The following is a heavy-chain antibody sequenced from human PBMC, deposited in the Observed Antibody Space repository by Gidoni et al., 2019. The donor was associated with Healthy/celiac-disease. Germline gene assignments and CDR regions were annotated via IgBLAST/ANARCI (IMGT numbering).Heavy chain of an antibody. J-gene: IGHJ2*01. Sequence: EVQLLESGGGSVQTGGSLRLSCAASGFTCSSKAMSWVRQAPGKGLEWVSSISCSCGSTYYADSVKGRFTISSDNSMNTLYLQMNSLRADDTAVYYCAKAPPDTAMVIRPYWYFDLWGRGTLVTVSS. CDR3: AKAPPDTAMVIRPYWYFDL. CDR1: GFTCSSKA. D-gene: IGHD5-18*01. V-gene: IGHV3-23*01. CDR2: ISCSCGST.